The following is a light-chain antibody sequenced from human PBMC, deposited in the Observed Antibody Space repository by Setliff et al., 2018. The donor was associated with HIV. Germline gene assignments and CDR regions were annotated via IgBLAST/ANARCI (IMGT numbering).Light chain of an antibody. J-gene: IGLJ2*01. CDR1: SSDVGGYNY. Sequence: QSVLTQPASVSGSPGQSITISCTGTSSDVGGYNYVSWYQQHPGKAPKLIIYEDDKRPSGVSDRFSGSKSGNTASLRISGLQAEDEADYHCCAYAGSSISIFGGGTKVTVL. V-gene: IGLV2-14*01. CDR2: EDD. CDR3: CAYAGSSISI.